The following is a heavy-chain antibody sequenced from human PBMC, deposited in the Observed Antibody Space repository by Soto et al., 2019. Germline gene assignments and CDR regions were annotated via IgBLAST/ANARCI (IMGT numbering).Heavy chain of an antibody. CDR2: MYHSGST. V-gene: IGHV4-28*03. J-gene: IGHJ4*02. CDR1: SASIDNNW. D-gene: IGHD2-2*01. Sequence: SETLSLTCAVSSASIDNNWWGWIRQPPGKGLEWIGYMYHSGSTYYNPSLKSRVTISIDRSKNQFSLKLSSVTAADTAVYYCARVPDYWGQGILVTVSS. CDR3: ARVPDY.